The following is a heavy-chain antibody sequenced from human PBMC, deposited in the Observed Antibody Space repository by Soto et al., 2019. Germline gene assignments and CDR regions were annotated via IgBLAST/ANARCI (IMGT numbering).Heavy chain of an antibody. Sequence: PGGSLRLSCAVSGFTFSNYGMHWVRQAPGKGLEWVALISYDVNNKYYADSVKGRFTISRDNSKNTLFLQMNGLRAEDTAVYYCSKGGSKAGMDVWGQGTTVTV. CDR2: ISYDVNNK. V-gene: IGHV3-30*18. CDR3: SKGGSKAGMDV. D-gene: IGHD1-26*01. CDR1: GFTFSNYG. J-gene: IGHJ6*02.